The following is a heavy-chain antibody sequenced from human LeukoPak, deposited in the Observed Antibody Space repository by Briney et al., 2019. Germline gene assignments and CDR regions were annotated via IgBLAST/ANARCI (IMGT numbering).Heavy chain of an antibody. J-gene: IGHJ3*02. CDR3: ARDLVTGTAAFDI. CDR1: GFTFSDYY. CDR2: ISSSSSTI. D-gene: IGHD1-7*01. V-gene: IGHV3-11*04. Sequence: GGSLRLSCAASGFTFSDYYMSWIRQAPGKGLEWVSYISSSSSTIYYADSVKGRFTISRDNAKNSLYLQMNGLRAEDTAVYYCARDLVTGTAAFDIWGQGTMVTVSS.